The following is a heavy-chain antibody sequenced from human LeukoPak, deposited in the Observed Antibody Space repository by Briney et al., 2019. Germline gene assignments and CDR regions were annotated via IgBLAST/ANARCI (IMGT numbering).Heavy chain of an antibody. D-gene: IGHD2/OR15-2a*01. CDR2: INANSGDT. CDR1: GYPFTNHG. V-gene: IGHV1-18*01. J-gene: IGHJ4*02. Sequence: ASVKVSCKTPGYPFTNHGVSWVRQAPGQGLEWMGWINANSGDTNYAQRFQGRLTMTTDTSTTTAYMELRSLSSDDTAVYYCARDWPIVIADYWGQGTLVTVSS. CDR3: ARDWPIVIADY.